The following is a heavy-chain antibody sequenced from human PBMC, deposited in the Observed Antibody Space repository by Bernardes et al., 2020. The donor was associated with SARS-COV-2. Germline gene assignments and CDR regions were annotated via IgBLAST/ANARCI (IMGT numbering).Heavy chain of an antibody. Sequence: GGSLRLSCAASGFTFSSYVMSWVRQAPGKGLEWVSSISESSNSTYYADSVKGRFIISRDNAKKSLYLQMSSLRVGDTAVYYCAETSSLDALDIWGQGTMVTVSS. CDR2: ISESSNST. D-gene: IGHD2-2*01. CDR3: AETSSLDALDI. CDR1: GFTFSSYV. V-gene: IGHV3-21*01. J-gene: IGHJ3*02.